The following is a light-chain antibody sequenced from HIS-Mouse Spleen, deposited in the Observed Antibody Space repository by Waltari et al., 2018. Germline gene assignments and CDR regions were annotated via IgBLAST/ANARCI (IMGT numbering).Light chain of an antibody. CDR3: QQYYSTPDT. J-gene: IGKJ2*01. Sequence: DIVMTQSPDSLAVSLGERANINCKSSQSVLYSSNNKNYLAWYQQKPGQPPKLLIYWASTRESWVPDRFSGSGSGTDFTLTISSLQAEDMAVYYCQQYYSTPDTFGQGTKLEIK. CDR1: QSVLYSSNNKNY. V-gene: IGKV4-1*01. CDR2: WAS.